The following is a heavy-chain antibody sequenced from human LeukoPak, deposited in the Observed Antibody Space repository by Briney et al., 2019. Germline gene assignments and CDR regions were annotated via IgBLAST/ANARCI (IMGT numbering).Heavy chain of an antibody. CDR3: AELGITMIGGV. CDR2: ISSSGSTI. D-gene: IGHD3-10*02. CDR1: GFIFSSYD. V-gene: IGHV3-48*03. Sequence: PGGSLRLSCAASGFIFSSYDMHWVRQAPGKGLEWVSYISSSGSTIYYADSVKGRFTISRDNAKNSLYLQMNSLRAEDTAVYYCAELGITMIGGVWGKGTTVTISS. J-gene: IGHJ6*04.